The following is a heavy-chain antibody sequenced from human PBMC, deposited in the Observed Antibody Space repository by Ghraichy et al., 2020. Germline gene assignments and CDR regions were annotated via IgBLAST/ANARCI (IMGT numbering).Heavy chain of an antibody. J-gene: IGHJ5*02. Sequence: ASVKVSCKASGYTFISYGISWVRQAPGQGLEWMGWITTKSGNTHYAQKFQGRVIMTTETSTNTAYMELRSLRSDDTAVYYCARGITWLDHWGQGTLVTVSS. CDR2: ITTKSGNT. CDR3: ARGITWLDH. CDR1: GYTFISYG. V-gene: IGHV1-18*01.